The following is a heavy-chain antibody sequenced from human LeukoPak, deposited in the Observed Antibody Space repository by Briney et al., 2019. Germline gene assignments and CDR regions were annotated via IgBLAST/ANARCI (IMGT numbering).Heavy chain of an antibody. V-gene: IGHV3-48*04. Sequence: GGSLRLSCAASGFTFSNYSMNWVRQAPGKGLEWVSYISSGSVTIYYADSVKGRFTISRDNAKNSLYLQMNSLRAEDTAVYYCAREAYCGGDCYTQDYWGQGTLVTVSS. J-gene: IGHJ4*02. CDR3: AREAYCGGDCYTQDY. D-gene: IGHD2-21*02. CDR2: ISSGSVTI. CDR1: GFTFSNYS.